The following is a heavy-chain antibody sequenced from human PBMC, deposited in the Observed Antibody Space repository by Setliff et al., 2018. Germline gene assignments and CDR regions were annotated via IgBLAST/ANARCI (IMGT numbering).Heavy chain of an antibody. CDR1: GDSISAAS. CDR3: ARGGTYRYFDY. CDR2: VYYSGAA. Sequence: SETLSLTCYVSGDSISAASIMAWIRQPPGKGLEFIGYVYYSGAAKYDPSLKSRVTMSVDTSKTQFSLKLNSMTTADTAVYYCARGGTYRYFDYWGQGALVTVSS. V-gene: IGHV4-59*01. J-gene: IGHJ4*02.